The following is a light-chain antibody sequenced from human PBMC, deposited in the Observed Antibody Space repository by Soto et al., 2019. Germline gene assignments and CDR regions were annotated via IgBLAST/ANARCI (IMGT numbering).Light chain of an antibody. CDR1: SSNIGSNT. V-gene: IGLV1-44*01. CDR2: GNH. J-gene: IGLJ3*02. CDR3: AAGDDSLNGWV. Sequence: QSVLIQASSMSGTPGQRVTISCSGSSSNIGSNTVNWYQQVPGTAPKLLIYGNHELPSGVPDRFSGSKSGTSASLAISGLQSEDEADYYCAAGDDSLNGWVFGGGTKLTVL.